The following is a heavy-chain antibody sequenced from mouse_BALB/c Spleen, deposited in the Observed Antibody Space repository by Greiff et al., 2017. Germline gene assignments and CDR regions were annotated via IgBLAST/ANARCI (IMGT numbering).Heavy chain of an antibody. V-gene: IGHV5-6*01. J-gene: IGHJ3*01. CDR3: ARHRYDGGIFAY. CDR1: GFTFSSYG. D-gene: IGHD2-14*01. Sequence: EVMLVESGGDLVKPGGSLKLSCAASGFTFSSYGMSWVRQTPDKRLEWVATISSGGSYTYYPDSVKGRFTISRDNAKNTLYLQMSSLKSEDTAMYYCARHRYDGGIFAYWGQGTLVTVSA. CDR2: ISSGGSYT.